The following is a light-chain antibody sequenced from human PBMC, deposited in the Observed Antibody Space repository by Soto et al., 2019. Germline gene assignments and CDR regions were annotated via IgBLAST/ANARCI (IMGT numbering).Light chain of an antibody. CDR2: QVS. CDR3: XXXXPWPWT. Sequence: DVVMTQSPLSLXVTLGXPASISCRSSQGLVYSDGNTFLNWFHQRPGQSPRRLIYQVSNRDSGVPDRFSGSGSGTDYTLTISRXEXXXXXXXXXXXXXPWPWTFGQGTKVEIK. CDR1: QGLVYSDGNTF. J-gene: IGKJ1*01. V-gene: IGKV2-30*01.